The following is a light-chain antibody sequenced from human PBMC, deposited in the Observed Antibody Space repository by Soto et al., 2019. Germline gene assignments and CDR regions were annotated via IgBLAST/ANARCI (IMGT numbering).Light chain of an antibody. Sequence: QSVLTQPASVSGSPGQSITISCTGTSSDVGNYNLVSWYQQHPGKAPNLLIYEDNKRPSGVSNRFSGSKSGNTASLTISGLQAEDEADYYCYSYAGSNTGVFGGGTKVTVL. CDR3: YSYAGSNTGV. CDR2: EDN. CDR1: SSDVGNYNL. J-gene: IGLJ2*01. V-gene: IGLV2-23*01.